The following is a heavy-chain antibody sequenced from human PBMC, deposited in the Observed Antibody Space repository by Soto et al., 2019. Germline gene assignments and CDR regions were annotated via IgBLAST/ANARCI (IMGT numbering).Heavy chain of an antibody. CDR1: GITFSNFW. CDR2: IKQDGSEK. Sequence: GGSLRLSCAASGITFSNFWMSWVRQAPGKGLEWVAKIKQDGSEKLYVGSVKGRFAVSRDSAKNSLYLQMNSLRAEDTAVYYCARDFTDDAFDIWGQGTMVTVSS. V-gene: IGHV3-7*03. CDR3: ARDFTDDAFDI. J-gene: IGHJ3*02.